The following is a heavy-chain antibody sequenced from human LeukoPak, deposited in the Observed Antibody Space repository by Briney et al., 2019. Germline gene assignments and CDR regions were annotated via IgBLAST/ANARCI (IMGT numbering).Heavy chain of an antibody. CDR2: ISSSSSTI. CDR1: GFTFSSYS. J-gene: IGHJ6*02. Sequence: PGGSLRLSCAASGFTFSSYSMNWVRQAPGKGLEWVSYISSSSSTIYYADSVKGRFTISRDNAKNSLCLQMNSLRAEDTAVYYCARDRSGSDYGMDVWGQGTTVTVSS. V-gene: IGHV3-48*01. CDR3: ARDRSGSDYGMDV. D-gene: IGHD3-10*01.